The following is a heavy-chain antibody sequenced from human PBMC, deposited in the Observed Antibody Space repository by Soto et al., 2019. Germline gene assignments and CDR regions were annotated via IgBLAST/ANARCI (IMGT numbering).Heavy chain of an antibody. D-gene: IGHD3-10*01. V-gene: IGHV1-2*02. J-gene: IGHJ6*02. CDR1: GYTFTAYC. Sequence: QVQLVQSGAEVKKPGSSVRVSCKASGYTFTAYCVQWVRQAPGQGLQWMGWINVNSGDIKYAQAFQGRVTLTRDTSISTVSMELSMLNTEDTAVDYCARDMAYYYGTGTGNVHGVWGQGTTVTV. CDR3: ARDMAYYYGTGTGNVHGV. CDR2: INVNSGDI.